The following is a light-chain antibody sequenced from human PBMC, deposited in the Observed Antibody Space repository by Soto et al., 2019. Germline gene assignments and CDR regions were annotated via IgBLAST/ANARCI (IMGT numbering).Light chain of an antibody. CDR3: QHYYNWPRT. CDR1: QSVTNSY. CDR2: GAS. V-gene: IGKV3-15*01. Sequence: EIVMTQSPVTLSVSPGERATLSCRASQSVTNSYLAWYQQKPGQAPWLLIFGASTRAAGIPARFSGSGSGTEFTLTISSLQSEDFAVYYCQHYYNWPRTFGQGTKVDIK. J-gene: IGKJ1*01.